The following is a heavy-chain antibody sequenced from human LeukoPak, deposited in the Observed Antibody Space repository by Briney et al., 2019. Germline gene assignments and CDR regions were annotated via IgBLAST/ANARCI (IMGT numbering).Heavy chain of an antibody. J-gene: IGHJ3*02. V-gene: IGHV1-69*13. CDR1: GGTFSSYA. CDR2: IIPIFGTA. CDR3: ARDRGYYDSSGYYLTDAFDI. Sequence: ASVKVSCKASGGTFSSYAISWVRQAPGQGLEWMGGIIPIFGTANYAQKFQGRVTITADESTSTAYMELSSLRSEDTAVYYCARDRGYYDSSGYYLTDAFDIWGQGTMVTVSS. D-gene: IGHD3-22*01.